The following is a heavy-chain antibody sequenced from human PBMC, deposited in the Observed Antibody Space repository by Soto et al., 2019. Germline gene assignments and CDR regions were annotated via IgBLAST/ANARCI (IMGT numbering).Heavy chain of an antibody. V-gene: IGHV4-39*01. CDR3: GRLEGLATISYYFDY. Sequence: QLQLQESGPGLVKPSETLSLTCTVSGGSVSSSSYYWGWVRQPPGKGPEWIGSVYYSGSTYYNPSIEGRVTISVDKSKNRFSLKLMSLSAADTAVYYCGRLEGLATISYYFDYWGQGALVTVSS. CDR1: GGSVSSSSYY. CDR2: VYYSGST. J-gene: IGHJ4*02. D-gene: IGHD3-9*01.